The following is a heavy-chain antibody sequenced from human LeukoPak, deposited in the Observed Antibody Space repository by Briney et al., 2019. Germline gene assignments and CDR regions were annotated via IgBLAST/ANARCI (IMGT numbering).Heavy chain of an antibody. J-gene: IGHJ4*02. CDR1: GFTFSSYA. CDR2: ISGSGVST. Sequence: PGGSLRLSCAASGFTFSSYAMSWVRQAPGKGLEWVSVISGSGVSTYYADSVKGRFTISRDNSKNTLYLQMNSLRAEDTAVYYFSKVHFLASSGNYNDYGGQGTRVTVS. D-gene: IGHD3-22*01. V-gene: IGHV3-23*01. CDR3: SKVHFLASSGNYNDY.